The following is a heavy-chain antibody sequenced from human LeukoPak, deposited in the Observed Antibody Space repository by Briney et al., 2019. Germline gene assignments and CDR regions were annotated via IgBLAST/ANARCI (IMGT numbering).Heavy chain of an antibody. CDR2: IIPIFGTA. CDR1: GGTFSSYA. D-gene: IGHD3-22*01. J-gene: IGHJ6*02. Sequence: ASVKVSCKASGGTFSSYAISWVRQAPGQGLEWMGGIIPIFGTANYAQKFQGRVTITADESTSTAYMELSSLRSEDTAVYYCARDLAPSYYYDSSDYPKYYYYGMDVWGQGTTVTVSS. V-gene: IGHV1-69*01. CDR3: ARDLAPSYYYDSSDYPKYYYYGMDV.